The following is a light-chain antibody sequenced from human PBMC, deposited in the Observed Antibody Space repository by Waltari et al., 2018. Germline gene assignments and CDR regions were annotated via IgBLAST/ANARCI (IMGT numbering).Light chain of an antibody. J-gene: IGKJ2*01. CDR1: QSVSSN. CDR3: QQYNNWPPEDT. Sequence: EIVMTQSPATLSVSPGEGATLSCGAIQSVSSNLAWYQHKPGQAPRLLIYGASNRATGIPARFSGSGSGTEFTLTISSLQSEDFAFYYCQQYNNWPPEDTFGQGTKLEIK. CDR2: GAS. V-gene: IGKV3-15*01.